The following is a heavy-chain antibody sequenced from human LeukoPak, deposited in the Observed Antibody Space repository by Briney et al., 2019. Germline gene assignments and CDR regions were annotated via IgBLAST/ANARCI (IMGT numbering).Heavy chain of an antibody. J-gene: IGHJ6*02. CDR3: ARVRRSANRYYYYYYGMDV. V-gene: IGHV4-34*01. Sequence: SETLSLTCAVYGGSFTKHQWSWIRQPPGKGLEWIWEINHSGSTNYNPSLKSRVTISVDTSKNQFSLKLSSVTAADTAVYYCARVRRSANRYYYYYYGMDVWGQGTTVTVSS. CDR1: GGSFTKHQ. D-gene: IGHD1-14*01. CDR2: INHSGST.